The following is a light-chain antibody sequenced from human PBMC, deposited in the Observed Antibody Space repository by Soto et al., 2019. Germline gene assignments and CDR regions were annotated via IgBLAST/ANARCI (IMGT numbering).Light chain of an antibody. CDR3: QQYGSSSIT. V-gene: IGKV3-20*01. Sequence: IVLAQGSGTLSLSTGARATLSCRPSQSVSSSYLAWYQQKHGQAPRLLIYGASSRATGIPDRFSGSGSGTDFTLTISRLETEDFAVYYCQQYGSSSITFGQGTRLEIK. CDR1: QSVSSSY. CDR2: GAS. J-gene: IGKJ5*01.